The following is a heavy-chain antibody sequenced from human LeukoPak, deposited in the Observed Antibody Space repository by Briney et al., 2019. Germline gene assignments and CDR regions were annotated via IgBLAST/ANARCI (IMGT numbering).Heavy chain of an antibody. CDR2: IVPSDSYT. J-gene: IGHJ4*02. CDR1: GYTFTSYW. CDR3: ARHSHYDFWSGYLDY. V-gene: IGHV5-10-1*01. D-gene: IGHD3-3*01. Sequence: GESLKISCKGSGYTFTSYWISWVRHMRGKGLEWMGKIVPSDSYTSYSPSFQGHVTISADKSISAAFLQWSSLKASDTAMYYCARHSHYDFWSGYLDYWGQGTLVTVSS.